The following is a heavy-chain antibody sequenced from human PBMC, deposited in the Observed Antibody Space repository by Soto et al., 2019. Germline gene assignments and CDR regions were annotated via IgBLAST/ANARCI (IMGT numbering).Heavy chain of an antibody. CDR1: GFTFSSYG. CDR2: ISYDGSNK. J-gene: IGHJ4*02. Sequence: PGGSLRLSFAASGFTFSSYGMHWVRQAPGKGLEWVAVISYDGSNKYYADSVKGRLTISRDNSKNTLYLQMNSLRAEDTAVYYCAKDSSEYYFDYWGQGTLVTVSS. V-gene: IGHV3-30*18. CDR3: AKDSSEYYFDY. D-gene: IGHD6-25*01.